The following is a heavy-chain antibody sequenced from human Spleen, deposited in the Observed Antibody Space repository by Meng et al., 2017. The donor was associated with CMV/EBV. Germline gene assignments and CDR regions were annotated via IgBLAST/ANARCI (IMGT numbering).Heavy chain of an antibody. CDR1: GGSISSNNW. V-gene: IGHV4-4*02. Sequence: SETLSLTCVVSGGSISSNNWWSWVRQSPGKGLEWIGEIYHSGSTIYNPSLKSRVTLSIDKSRNQFSLKVSSATAADTAVYFCARNQVGATSTMDSSYYAMDVWGQGTTVTVSS. CDR2: IYHSGST. J-gene: IGHJ6*02. D-gene: IGHD1-26*01. CDR3: ARNQVGATSTMDSSYYAMDV.